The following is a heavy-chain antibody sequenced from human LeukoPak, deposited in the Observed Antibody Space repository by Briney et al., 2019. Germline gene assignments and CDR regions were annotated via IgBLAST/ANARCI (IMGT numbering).Heavy chain of an antibody. CDR3: AELGITMIGGV. CDR1: GGSISNSNYY. D-gene: IGHD3-10*02. Sequence: SETLSLTCTVSGGSISNSNYYWGWIRQPPGKGLEWIGSIYYSGSTNYKSSLKSRVTISIDTSKNQFSLKLSSVAAADTAVYYCAELGITMIGGVWGKGTTVTISS. V-gene: IGHV4-39*07. CDR2: IYYSGST. J-gene: IGHJ6*04.